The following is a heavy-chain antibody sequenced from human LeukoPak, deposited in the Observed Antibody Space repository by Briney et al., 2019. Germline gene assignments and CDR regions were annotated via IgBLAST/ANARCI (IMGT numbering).Heavy chain of an antibody. CDR1: GFIVSSNY. CDR2: INHSGST. CDR3: ARGRGVRIVRGFDY. V-gene: IGHV4-34*01. Sequence: GSLRLSCAASGFIVSSNYMSWVRQPPGKGLEWIGEINHSGSTNYNPSLKSRVTISVDTSKNQFSLKLSSVTAADTAVYYCARGRGVRIVRGFDYWGQGTLVTVSS. D-gene: IGHD2-15*01. J-gene: IGHJ4*02.